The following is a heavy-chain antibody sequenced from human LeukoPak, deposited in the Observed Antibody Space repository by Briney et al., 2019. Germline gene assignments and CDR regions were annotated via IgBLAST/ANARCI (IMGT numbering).Heavy chain of an antibody. V-gene: IGHV7-4-1*02. D-gene: IGHD6-19*01. CDR1: GYTFTSYA. CDR3: ARDLAVAGTGYYFDY. CDR2: INTNTGNP. J-gene: IGHJ4*02. Sequence: GASVKVSCKAPGYTFTSYAMNWVRQAPGQGLEWMGWINTNTGNPTYAQGFTGRFVFSLDTSVSTAYLQISSLKAEDTAVYYCARDLAVAGTGYYFDYWGQGTLVTVSS.